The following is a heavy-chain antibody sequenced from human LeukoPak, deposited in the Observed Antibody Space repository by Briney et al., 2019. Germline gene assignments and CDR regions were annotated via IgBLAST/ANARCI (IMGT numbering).Heavy chain of an antibody. Sequence: QAGGSLRLSCAASGFNFNDYCMNWVRQAPGKGLEWVAYISSASSIFFYIDSVKGRFTISRDNSKNTLYLQMNSLRAEDTAVYYCARGSMYNWNYWVEYWGQGTLVTVSS. CDR3: ARGSMYNWNYWVEY. J-gene: IGHJ4*02. D-gene: IGHD1-7*01. CDR1: GFNFNDYC. CDR2: ISSASSIF. V-gene: IGHV3-48*01.